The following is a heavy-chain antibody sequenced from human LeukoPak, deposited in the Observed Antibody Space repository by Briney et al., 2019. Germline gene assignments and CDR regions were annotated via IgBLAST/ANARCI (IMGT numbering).Heavy chain of an antibody. J-gene: IGHJ4*02. V-gene: IGHV3-21*01. CDR3: ARSYSSGEYYFDS. CDR2: ISSGSSYI. D-gene: IGHD6-19*01. CDR1: GLTFSSYS. Sequence: GGSLRLSCAASGLTFSSYSLNWVRQAPGKGLEWVSSISSGSSYIYYADSVKGRFTISRDNAKNSLYLQMNSLRAEDTAVYYCARSYSSGEYYFDSWGQGTLVTVSS.